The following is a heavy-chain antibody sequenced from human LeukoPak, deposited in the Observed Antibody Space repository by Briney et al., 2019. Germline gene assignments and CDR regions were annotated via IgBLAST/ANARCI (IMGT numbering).Heavy chain of an antibody. V-gene: IGHV4-39*01. CDR2: IYYSGGT. CDR1: GGSVSSSSYY. J-gene: IGHJ5*02. D-gene: IGHD2-8*01. Sequence: SETLSLTCTVSGGSVSSSSYYWGWIRQPPGKGLEWIGSIYYSGGTYYNPSLKSRVTISVDTSKNQFSLKVSSVTAADTAVYYCGSRVWNSWFDPWGQGTLVTVSS. CDR3: GSRVWNSWFDP.